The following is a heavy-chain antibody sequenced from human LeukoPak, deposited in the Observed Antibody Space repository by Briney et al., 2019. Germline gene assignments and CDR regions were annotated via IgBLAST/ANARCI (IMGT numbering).Heavy chain of an antibody. V-gene: IGHV1-8*01. CDR1: GYTFTSYD. CDR3: ARDLVIAAADPKPLDY. D-gene: IGHD6-13*01. CDR2: MNPNSGNT. J-gene: IGHJ4*02. Sequence: ASVKVSCKASGYTFTSYDINWVRQATGQGLEWMGWMNPNSGNTGYAQKFQGRVTMTTDTSTSTAYMELRSLRSDDTAVYYCARDLVIAAADPKPLDYWGQGTLVTVSS.